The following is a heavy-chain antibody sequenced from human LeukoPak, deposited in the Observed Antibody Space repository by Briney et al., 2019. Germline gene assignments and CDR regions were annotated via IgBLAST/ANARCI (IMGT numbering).Heavy chain of an antibody. CDR3: ARHTPIPLVRGGFYFIMDV. D-gene: IGHD3-10*01. CDR2: IYYSGGT. V-gene: IGHV4-59*08. Sequence: SETLSLTCTVSGGSISNYYWSWIRQPPGKGLEYIGYIYYSGGTNYNPSLKSRVTMSVDTPKNQFSLKLSSVTAADTAVYYCARHTPIPLVRGGFYFIMDVWGQGTTVTVS. J-gene: IGHJ6*02. CDR1: GGSISNYY.